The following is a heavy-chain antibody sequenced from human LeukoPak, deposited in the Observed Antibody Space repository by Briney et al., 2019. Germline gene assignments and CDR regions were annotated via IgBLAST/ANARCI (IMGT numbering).Heavy chain of an antibody. Sequence: GGSLRLSCAASGFTFSSYGVSWVRQAPGKGLEWVSAISGSGGSTYYADSVKGRFTISRDNSKNTLYLQMNSLRAEDTAVYYCANTFFSDSSAVGYWGQGTLVTVSS. J-gene: IGHJ4*02. CDR2: ISGSGGST. CDR3: ANTFFSDSSAVGY. V-gene: IGHV3-23*01. CDR1: GFTFSSYG. D-gene: IGHD3-22*01.